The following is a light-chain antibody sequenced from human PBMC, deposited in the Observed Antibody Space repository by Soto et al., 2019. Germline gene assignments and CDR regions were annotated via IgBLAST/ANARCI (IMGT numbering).Light chain of an antibody. Sequence: QSALTQPASVSGSPGQSITISCTGTSSDVGSYNLLSWYQQHPGKAPKLIIYEVSERPSGVSHRFSGSKSGNTASLTISGLQAEDEADYYCCSYATPRLFGGGTKLTVL. CDR1: SSDVGSYNL. V-gene: IGLV2-23*02. CDR3: CSYATPRL. CDR2: EVS. J-gene: IGLJ2*01.